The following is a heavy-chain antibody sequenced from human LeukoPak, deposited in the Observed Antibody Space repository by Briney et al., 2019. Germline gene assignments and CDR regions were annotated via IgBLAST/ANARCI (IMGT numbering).Heavy chain of an antibody. V-gene: IGHV1-69*13. J-gene: IGHJ6*02. CDR2: IIPIFGTA. D-gene: IGHD5-24*01. CDR3: AHVEMATIKTLYYYCGMDV. CDR1: GGTFSNYA. Sequence: SVKVSCKASGGTFSNYAISWVRQAPGQGLEWMGGIIPIFGTANYAQKFQGRVTIIADESTRTAYMELSSLRSEDTAVYYCAHVEMATIKTLYYYCGMDVWGQGTTVTVSS.